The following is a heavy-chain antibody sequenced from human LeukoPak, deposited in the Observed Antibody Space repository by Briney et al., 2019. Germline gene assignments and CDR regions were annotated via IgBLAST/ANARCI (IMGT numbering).Heavy chain of an antibody. CDR3: ARECGAYYYDSSGYCNDH. Sequence: ASVKVSCKASGHTFTSYGITWVRQAPGQGLEWMGWISPYNGNTNYAQKLQGRFTMTTDTSTSTAYMELRSLRSDDTAVYYCARECGAYYYDSSGYCNDHWGQGTLVTVSS. J-gene: IGHJ4*02. CDR2: ISPYNGNT. D-gene: IGHD3-22*01. CDR1: GHTFTSYG. V-gene: IGHV1-18*01.